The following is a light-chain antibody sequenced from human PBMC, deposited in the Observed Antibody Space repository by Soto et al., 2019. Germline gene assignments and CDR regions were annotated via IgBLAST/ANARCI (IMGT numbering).Light chain of an antibody. CDR2: WAS. CDR3: QQYYSSIT. Sequence: IVMTKSPDSLGVSLGERATINCRSSQSVLCISNNKNYLAWYQQKPGQPPRLLIYWASTRESGVPDRFSGSGSGTDFALTISSLQAEDVAVYYCQQYYSSITFGQGTRLEIK. J-gene: IGKJ5*01. V-gene: IGKV4-1*01. CDR1: QSVLCISNNKNY.